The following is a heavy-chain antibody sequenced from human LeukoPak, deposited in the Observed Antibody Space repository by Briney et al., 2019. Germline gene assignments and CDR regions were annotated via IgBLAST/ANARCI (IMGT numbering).Heavy chain of an antibody. D-gene: IGHD3-22*01. V-gene: IGHV3-7*01. Sequence: GGSLRLSCAASGFTFSNYWMNWVRQAPGKGLEWVANIKQDGSEKYYVDSVKGRFTVSRDNTKSSLYLQMNSLRAEDTAVYYCARGTHYYNSSGYWDDGGDAFDIWGQGTMVTVSS. CDR2: IKQDGSEK. CDR3: ARGTHYYNSSGYWDDGGDAFDI. CDR1: GFTFSNYW. J-gene: IGHJ3*02.